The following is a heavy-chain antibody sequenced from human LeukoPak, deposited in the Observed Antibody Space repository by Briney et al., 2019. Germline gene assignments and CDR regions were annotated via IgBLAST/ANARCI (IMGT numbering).Heavy chain of an antibody. V-gene: IGHV3-23*01. CDR3: ARRGYDSSGPKYYFDY. D-gene: IGHD3-22*01. CDR1: GFTFSSHA. J-gene: IGHJ4*02. Sequence: GGSLRLSCAASGFTFSSHAMSWVRQAPGKGLEWVSLITRSGGSTYYADSVKGRFTISRDNSKNTLYLQMNSLRAEDTALYYCARRGYDSSGPKYYFDYWGQGTLVTVSS. CDR2: ITRSGGST.